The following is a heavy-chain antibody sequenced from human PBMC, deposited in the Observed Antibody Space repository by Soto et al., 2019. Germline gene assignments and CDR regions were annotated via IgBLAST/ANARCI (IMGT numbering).Heavy chain of an antibody. CDR1: GFTFSSYA. V-gene: IGHV3-30-3*01. J-gene: IGHJ2*01. CDR2: ISYDGSNK. D-gene: IGHD4-17*01. CDR3: AKGRYGADWYFDL. Sequence: GGSLRLSCAASGFTFSSYAMHWVRQAPGKGLEWVAVISYDGSNKYYADSVKGRFTISRDNSKNTLYLQMNSLRAEDTAVYYCAKGRYGADWYFDLWGRGTLVTVSS.